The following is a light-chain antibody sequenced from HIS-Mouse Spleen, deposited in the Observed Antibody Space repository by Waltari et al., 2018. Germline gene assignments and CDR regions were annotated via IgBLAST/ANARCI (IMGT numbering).Light chain of an antibody. CDR3: CSYAGSYTWV. Sequence: QSALTQPRSVSWSPGQSVTISCTGTSRDVGGYNYVSWYQHHPGKAPKLMIYDVSKRPSGVPDRFSGSKSGNTASLTISGLQAEDEADYYCCSYAGSYTWVFGGGTKLTVL. CDR1: SRDVGGYNY. CDR2: DVS. J-gene: IGLJ3*02. V-gene: IGLV2-11*01.